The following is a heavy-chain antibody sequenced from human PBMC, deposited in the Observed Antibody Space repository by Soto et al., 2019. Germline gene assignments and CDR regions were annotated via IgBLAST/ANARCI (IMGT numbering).Heavy chain of an antibody. CDR3: VKGGTSVSSAGFDY. CDR1: GFTFSSYS. CDR2: IRNNGIST. J-gene: IGHJ4*02. D-gene: IGHD3-22*01. V-gene: IGHV3-64D*06. Sequence: GGSLRLSCSASGFTFSSYSMHWVRQAPGKGLEFVSVIRNNGISTYYADSVKGRFTISRDNSKNTLSLQMRSLRPEDTAVYYCVKGGTSVSSAGFDYWGLGTLVTVSS.